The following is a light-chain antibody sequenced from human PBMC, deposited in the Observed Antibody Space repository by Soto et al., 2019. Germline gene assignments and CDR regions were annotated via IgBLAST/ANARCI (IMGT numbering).Light chain of an antibody. V-gene: IGKV1-33*01. Sequence: DIQMTQSPSSLSASVGDRVTITCQASQDISNYLNWYQQKPGKAPKLLIYDASNLETGVPSRFSGSGSGTDFTFTISSLQPEDIATYYCHQYDNLPPMLTFGQGTRLEIK. CDR3: HQYDNLPPMLT. CDR1: QDISNY. CDR2: DAS. J-gene: IGKJ5*01.